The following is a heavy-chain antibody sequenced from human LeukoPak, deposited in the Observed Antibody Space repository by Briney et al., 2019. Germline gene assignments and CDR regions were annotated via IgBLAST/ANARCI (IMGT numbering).Heavy chain of an antibody. Sequence: ASAKAPCKASGYTFTSYGISWVRQAPGRGLEWMGWISAYNGNTNYAQKLQGRVTMTTDTSTSTAYMELRSLRSDDTAVYYCARDSSTSWGGNDNWFDPWGQGTLVTVSS. CDR1: GYTFTSYG. CDR3: ARDSSTSWGGNDNWFDP. CDR2: ISAYNGNT. D-gene: IGHD2-2*01. V-gene: IGHV1-18*01. J-gene: IGHJ5*02.